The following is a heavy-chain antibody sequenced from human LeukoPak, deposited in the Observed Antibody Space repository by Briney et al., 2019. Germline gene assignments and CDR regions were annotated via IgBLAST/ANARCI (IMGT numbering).Heavy chain of an antibody. D-gene: IGHD2-2*01. CDR1: GGSISTYY. V-gene: IGHV4-59*08. J-gene: IGHJ5*02. CDR3: ASRGGYCGSTSCHNYFDP. CDR2: IYYSGNT. Sequence: SSETLSLTCTVYGGSISTYYWTWIRQPPGKGLEWIGYIYYSGNTNYNPSLKSRVTISLDTSKNQFSLNLSSVTAADTAVYYCASRGGYCGSTSCHNYFDPWGQGTLVTVSS.